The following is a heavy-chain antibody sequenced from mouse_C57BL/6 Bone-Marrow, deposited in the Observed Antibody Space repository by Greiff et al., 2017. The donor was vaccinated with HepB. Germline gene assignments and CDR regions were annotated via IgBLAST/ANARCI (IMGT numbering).Heavy chain of an antibody. D-gene: IGHD2-1*01. CDR3: ATYGNYHY. J-gene: IGHJ2*01. Sequence: EVQLQQSGPELVKPGASVKISCKASGYTFTDYYMNWVKQSHGKSLEWIGDINPNNGGTSYNQKFKGKATLTVDKSSSTAYMELRSLTSEDSAVYYCATYGNYHYWGQGTPLTVSS. CDR1: GYTFTDYY. V-gene: IGHV1-26*01. CDR2: INPNNGGT.